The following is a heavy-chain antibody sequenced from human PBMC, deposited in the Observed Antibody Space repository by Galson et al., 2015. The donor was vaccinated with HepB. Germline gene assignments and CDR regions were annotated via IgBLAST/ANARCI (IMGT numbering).Heavy chain of an antibody. CDR2: MSTSRQNT. CDR3: TTSPPSYSRGWYGQRSYYYYGMDV. V-gene: IGHV3-23*01. D-gene: IGHD6-19*01. CDR1: GFTFSNYA. J-gene: IGHJ6*02. Sequence: SLRLSCAVSGFTFSNYAMTWVRQAPGKGLEWVSSMSTSRQNTYYADSVKGRFTISRDNSKNTLYLQMNSLKTEDTAVYYCTTSPPSYSRGWYGQRSYYYYGMDVWGQGTTVTVSS.